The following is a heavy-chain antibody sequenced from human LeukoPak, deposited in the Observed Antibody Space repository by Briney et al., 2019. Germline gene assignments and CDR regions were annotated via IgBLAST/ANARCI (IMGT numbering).Heavy chain of an antibody. Sequence: SETLSLTCTVSGGPISSSSYYWGWIRQPPGKGLEWIGSIYYSGSTYYNPSLKSRVTISVDTSKNQFSLKLSSVTAADTAVYYCARDHLANLASRLFDPWGQGTLVTVSS. V-gene: IGHV4-39*07. CDR1: GGPISSSSYY. J-gene: IGHJ5*02. CDR3: ARDHLANLASRLFDP. CDR2: IYYSGST. D-gene: IGHD3-3*01.